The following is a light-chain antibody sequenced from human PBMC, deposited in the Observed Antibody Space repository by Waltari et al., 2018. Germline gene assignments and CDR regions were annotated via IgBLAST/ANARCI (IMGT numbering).Light chain of an antibody. CDR2: EVS. V-gene: IGLV2-8*01. Sequence: QSALTQPPSASGSPGQSVTISCTGTSSDVGGYNYVSWYQPHPGKAPKPMLSEVSKRPSGVPDRFSGSKSGNTASLTVSGLQSDDEADYYCSAWDDSLNAYVFGTGTKVSVL. CDR3: SAWDDSLNAYV. J-gene: IGLJ1*01. CDR1: SSDVGGYNY.